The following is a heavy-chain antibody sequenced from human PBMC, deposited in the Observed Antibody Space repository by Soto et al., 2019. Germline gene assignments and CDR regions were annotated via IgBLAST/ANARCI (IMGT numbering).Heavy chain of an antibody. Sequence: EVQLVESGGGSERPGGSRELSCAALGFTFRNYERNWVRKPPGKGLEGVSYISSSGITTYYPDFPAGRFTISRDNAKESLYLHLNSLRVEDTAVYYCARYGTRADWWGLGTQVTVSS. J-gene: IGHJ4*02. CDR2: ISSSGITT. CDR1: GFTFRNYE. V-gene: IGHV3-48*03. CDR3: ARYGTRADW. D-gene: IGHD1-1*01.